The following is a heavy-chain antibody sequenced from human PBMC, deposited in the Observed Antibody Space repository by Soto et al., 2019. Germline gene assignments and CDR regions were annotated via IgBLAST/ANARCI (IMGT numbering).Heavy chain of an antibody. CDR1: GFTFSSYS. V-gene: IGHV3-21*01. J-gene: IGHJ4*02. CDR2: ISSSSSYI. CDR3: ARRSHEDFDY. Sequence: EVQLVESGGGLVTPGGSLRLSCAASGFTFSSYSMNWVRQAPGKGLEWVSSISSSSSYIYYSDSVKGRFTISRDNAKNSLYLQMNSLRAEDTAVYYCARRSHEDFDYWGQGTLVTVSS.